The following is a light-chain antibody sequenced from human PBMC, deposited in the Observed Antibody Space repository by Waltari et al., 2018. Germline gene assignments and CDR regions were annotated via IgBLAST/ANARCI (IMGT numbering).Light chain of an antibody. CDR2: LGS. CDR3: MQALQTPST. CDR1: QSLLHSNGYNY. J-gene: IGKJ2*01. Sequence: DIVMTQSPLSLPVTPGEPASISCRSSQSLLHSNGYNYLDWYLQKPGQSPQLLIYLGSNRASGVPDMFSGSGSGTDFTLKISRVGAEDVGVYYCMQALQTPSTFGQGTKLEIK. V-gene: IGKV2-28*01.